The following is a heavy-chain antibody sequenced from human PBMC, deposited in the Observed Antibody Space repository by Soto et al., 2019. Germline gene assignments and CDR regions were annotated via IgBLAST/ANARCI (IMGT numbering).Heavy chain of an antibody. D-gene: IGHD3-22*01. J-gene: IGHJ4*02. CDR3: AKAQYDSSGYYFDY. CDR1: GFTFSSYG. Sequence: PGGSLRLSCAASGFTFSSYGMHWVRQAPGKGLEWVAVISYDGSNKYYADSVKGRFTISRDNSKNTLYLQMNSLRAEDTAVYYSAKAQYDSSGYYFDYWGQGXLVTV. V-gene: IGHV3-30*18. CDR2: ISYDGSNK.